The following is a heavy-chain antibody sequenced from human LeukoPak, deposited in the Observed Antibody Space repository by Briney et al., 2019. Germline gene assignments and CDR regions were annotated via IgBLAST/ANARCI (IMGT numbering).Heavy chain of an antibody. Sequence: GGSLRLSCVASGFTFSNYWMHWVRQPPGKGLVWVSRIYVDGRTTNYADSVKGRFTISRDNTKNTVYLEMNSLSVEDTATYYCIRDFRSADLWGQGTLVTVTS. V-gene: IGHV3-74*01. CDR3: IRDFRSADL. J-gene: IGHJ5*02. CDR1: GFTFSNYW. CDR2: IYVDGRTT.